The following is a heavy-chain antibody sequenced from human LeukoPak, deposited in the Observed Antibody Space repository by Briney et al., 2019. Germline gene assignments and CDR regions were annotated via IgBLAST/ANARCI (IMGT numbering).Heavy chain of an antibody. J-gene: IGHJ4*02. Sequence: GRSLRLSCAASGFTFSSYGMRWVRQAPGKGLEWVAVISYDGSNKYYPDSVKGRFTISRDNSKNTLYLQMNSLRPEDTAVYYCAKDSGRLAALVRGVIPRNYWGQGTLVSVSS. CDR3: AKDSGRLAALVRGVIPRNY. D-gene: IGHD3-10*01. CDR2: ISYDGSNK. V-gene: IGHV3-30*18. CDR1: GFTFSSYG.